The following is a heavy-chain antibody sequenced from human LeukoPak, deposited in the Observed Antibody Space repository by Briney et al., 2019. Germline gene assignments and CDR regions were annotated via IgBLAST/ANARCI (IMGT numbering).Heavy chain of an antibody. CDR1: GGSISSGSYY. D-gene: IGHD3-22*01. J-gene: IGHJ5*02. V-gene: IGHV4-61*02. CDR3: ARTRPRFVDSSSGWFDP. Sequence: PSQTLSLTSTVSGGSISSGSYYWSWIRQPAGKGLEWIGRIYTSGSTYYNPSLKSRVTISVDTSKNQFSLKLSSVTAADTAVYYCARTRPRFVDSSSGWFDPWGQGTLVTVSS. CDR2: IYTSGST.